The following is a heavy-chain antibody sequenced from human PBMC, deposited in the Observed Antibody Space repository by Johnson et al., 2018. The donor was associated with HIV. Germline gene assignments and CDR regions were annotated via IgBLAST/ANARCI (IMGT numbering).Heavy chain of an antibody. CDR2: IRYDGSNK. CDR3: AKDSFYSGSYGDHDAFDI. V-gene: IGHV3-30*02. Sequence: QVLLVESGGGVVQPGGSLSLSCAASRFTFSSYGMHWVRQAPGKGLEWVAFIRYDGSNKYYAGSVKGRFTISRDNSKNTLYLQMDSLRTDDTAMYYCAKDSFYSGSYGDHDAFDIWGQGTMVTVSS. CDR1: RFTFSSYG. J-gene: IGHJ3*02. D-gene: IGHD1-26*01.